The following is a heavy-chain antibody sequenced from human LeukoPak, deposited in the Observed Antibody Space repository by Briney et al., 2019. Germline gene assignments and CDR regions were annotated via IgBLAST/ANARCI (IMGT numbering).Heavy chain of an antibody. CDR2: ISYVQNKK. D-gene: IGHD2-2*01. V-gene: IGHV3-30-3*01. CDR1: GFSFSRSA. J-gene: IGHJ4*02. Sequence: GGSLRLSCAASGFSFSRSAFHWVRQGPGKGLEWVAVISYVQNKKYYADSVRGRFTISRDNSKNTVFMEMNSLRAEDTAVYYCARGAVDYCSSNSCYLAGDYWGQGTLVTVSS. CDR3: ARGAVDYCSSNSCYLAGDY.